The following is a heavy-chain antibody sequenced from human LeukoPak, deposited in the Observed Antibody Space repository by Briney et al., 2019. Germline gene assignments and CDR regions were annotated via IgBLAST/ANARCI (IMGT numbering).Heavy chain of an antibody. CDR2: ISYDGSNK. CDR3: ARLFGVAPAFDY. CDR1: GFTFSSYG. J-gene: IGHJ4*02. V-gene: IGHV3-30*03. Sequence: GGSLRLSCAASGFTFSSYGMHWVRQAPGKGLEWVAVISYDGSNKYYADSVKGRFTNSRDNSKNTLYLQMNSLRAEDTAVYYCARLFGVAPAFDYRGQGTLVTVSS. D-gene: IGHD3-3*01.